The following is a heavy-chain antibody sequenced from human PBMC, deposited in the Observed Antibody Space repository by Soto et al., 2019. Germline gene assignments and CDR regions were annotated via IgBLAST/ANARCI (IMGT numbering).Heavy chain of an antibody. CDR1: GFTFSGSA. CDR2: IRSKANSDAT. D-gene: IGHD6-6*01. V-gene: IGHV3-73*02. Sequence: EVQLVESGGGLVQPGGSLKLSCAASGFTFSGSAMHWVRQASGKGLEWVGRIRSKANSDATAYAASVKGRFTISRDDSKNTAYLQMNSLKTEDTAVYYCTRGTVPLVGMDVWGQGTTVTVSS. J-gene: IGHJ6*02. CDR3: TRGTVPLVGMDV.